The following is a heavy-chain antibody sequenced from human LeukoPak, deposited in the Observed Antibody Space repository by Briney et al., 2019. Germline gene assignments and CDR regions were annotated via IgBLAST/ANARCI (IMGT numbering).Heavy chain of an antibody. Sequence: GGSLRLSCAASGFTFSSYAMHWVRQAPGKGLEWVAVISYDGSNKYYADSVKGRFTISRDNSKNTLYLQMNSLRAEDTAVYYCAKDLGGATNYWGQGTLVTVSS. J-gene: IGHJ4*02. D-gene: IGHD1-26*01. CDR2: ISYDGSNK. V-gene: IGHV3-30-3*01. CDR1: GFTFSSYA. CDR3: AKDLGGATNY.